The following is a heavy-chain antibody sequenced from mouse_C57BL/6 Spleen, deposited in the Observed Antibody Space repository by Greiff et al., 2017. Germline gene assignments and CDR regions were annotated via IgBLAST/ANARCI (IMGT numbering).Heavy chain of an antibody. CDR1: GYAFSSSW. CDR3: ARGKPHYFDY. Sequence: QVQLKESGPELVKPGASVKISCKASGYAFSSSWMNWVKQRPGKGLEWIGRIYPGDGDTNYNGKFKGKATLTADKSSSTAYMQLSSLTSEDSAVYFCARGKPHYFDYWGQGTTLTVSS. CDR2: IYPGDGDT. J-gene: IGHJ2*01. V-gene: IGHV1-82*01.